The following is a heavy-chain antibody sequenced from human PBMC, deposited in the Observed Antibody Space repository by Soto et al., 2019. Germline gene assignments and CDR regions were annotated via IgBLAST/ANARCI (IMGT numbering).Heavy chain of an antibody. V-gene: IGHV4-34*01. CDR2: INHSGST. J-gene: IGHJ4*02. CDR3: ARGLYPGVVQAAMWL. D-gene: IGHD2-2*01. CDR1: GGSFSGYY. Sequence: SETLSLTCAVYGGSFSGYYWSWIRQPPGKGLEWIGEINHSGSTNYNPSLKSRVTISVDTSKNQFSLKLSSVTAADTAVYYCARGLYPGVVQAAMWLWGQGTLVTVSS.